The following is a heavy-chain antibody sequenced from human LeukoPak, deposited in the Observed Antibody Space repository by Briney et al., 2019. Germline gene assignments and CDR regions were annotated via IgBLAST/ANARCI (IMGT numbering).Heavy chain of an antibody. D-gene: IGHD5-18*01. Sequence: SETLSLTCSVSGGSISSYYWNWIRQPPGKGLEWIGYIFYCGRTTYSPSLKSRVTISVDTSKNQFSLTLSSVTAADTAVYYCARGQKYRNGYTVTELGSGYFDYWGQGTLVTVSS. V-gene: IGHV4-59*01. CDR1: GGSISSYY. J-gene: IGHJ4*02. CDR2: IFYCGRT. CDR3: ARGQKYRNGYTVTELGSGYFDY.